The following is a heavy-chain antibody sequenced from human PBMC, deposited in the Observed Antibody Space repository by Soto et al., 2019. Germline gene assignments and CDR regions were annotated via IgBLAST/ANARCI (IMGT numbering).Heavy chain of an antibody. CDR2: IYATGTT. CDR1: GASISGYY. Sequence: SETLSLTCTVSGASISGYYWSWIRKSAGKGLEWIGRIYATGTTDYNPSLKSRVMMSVDTSKKQFSLKLRSVTAADTAVYYCVRDGTKTLRDWFDHWGQGISVTVSS. CDR3: VRDGTKTLRDWFDH. J-gene: IGHJ5*02. V-gene: IGHV4-4*07. D-gene: IGHD1-1*01.